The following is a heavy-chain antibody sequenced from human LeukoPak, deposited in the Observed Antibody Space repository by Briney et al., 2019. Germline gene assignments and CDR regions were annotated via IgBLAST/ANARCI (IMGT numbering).Heavy chain of an antibody. CDR1: GFTFSSYA. Sequence: PGGSLRLSCAASGFTFSSYAMHWVRQAPGKGLEWVAVISYDGSNKYYADSVKGRFTISRDNSKNTLYLQMNSLRAEDTAVYYCARVPVFWSGYWGGFAFDIWGQGTMVTVSS. CDR3: ARVPVFWSGYWGGFAFDI. V-gene: IGHV3-30-3*01. D-gene: IGHD3-3*01. CDR2: ISYDGSNK. J-gene: IGHJ3*02.